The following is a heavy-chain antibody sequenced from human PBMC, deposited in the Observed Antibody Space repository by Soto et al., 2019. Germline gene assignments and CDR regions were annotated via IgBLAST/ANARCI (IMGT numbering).Heavy chain of an antibody. CDR1: GFPFGSHA. CDR3: AKGKAHTLFGVDTLFDY. CDR2: VSGNGGTT. Sequence: GGSLRLSCAASGFPFGSHAMSWVRQAPGKGLEWVSLVSGNGGTTNYADSVKGRFTISRDNSQKTLYLQMNSLRAEDTAIYYCAKGKAHTLFGVDTLFDYWGQGTTVTVSS. J-gene: IGHJ4*03. V-gene: IGHV3-23*01. D-gene: IGHD3-3*01.